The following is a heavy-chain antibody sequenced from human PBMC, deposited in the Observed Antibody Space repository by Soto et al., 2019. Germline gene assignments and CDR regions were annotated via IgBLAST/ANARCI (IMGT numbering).Heavy chain of an antibody. D-gene: IGHD3-3*01. CDR3: ARDLHYDFWSGYYTPGYYYGMDV. Sequence: PGGSLRLSCAASGFTFSSYSMNWVRQAPGKGLEWVSSISSSSSYIYYADSVKGRFTISRDNAKNSLYLQMNSLRAEDTAVYYCARDLHYDFWSGYYTPGYYYGMDVWGQGTTVTVSS. CDR1: GFTFSSYS. CDR2: ISSSSSYI. V-gene: IGHV3-21*01. J-gene: IGHJ6*02.